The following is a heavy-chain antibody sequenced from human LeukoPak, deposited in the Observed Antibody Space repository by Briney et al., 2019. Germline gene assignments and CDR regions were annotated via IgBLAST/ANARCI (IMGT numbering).Heavy chain of an antibody. CDR3: ARNYYGSGSYWYYYYGMDV. Sequence: GESLKISCKGSGYSLSSYWIGRVRQMPGKGLEWMVIIYPGYSETRYSPSFQGQVTISADKSISTAYLQWSSLKASDTAMYYCARNYYGSGSYWYYYYGMDVWGQGTTVTVSS. CDR1: GYSLSSYW. CDR2: IYPGYSET. V-gene: IGHV5-51*01. D-gene: IGHD3-10*01. J-gene: IGHJ6*02.